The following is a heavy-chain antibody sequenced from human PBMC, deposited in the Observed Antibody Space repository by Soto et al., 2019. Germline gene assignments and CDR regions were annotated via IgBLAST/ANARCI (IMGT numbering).Heavy chain of an antibody. Sequence: GESLKISCNGSGYSFTSYWIAWVRQMPGKGLESMGIIYPGDSDTRYSPSFQGHVTISADESTNTAYLQWSRLKPSDTAIYYCARSRRINAGMDVWGQGTTVTVSS. V-gene: IGHV5-51*01. CDR2: IYPGDSDT. CDR1: GYSFTSYW. J-gene: IGHJ6*02. CDR3: ARSRRINAGMDV. D-gene: IGHD2-21*01.